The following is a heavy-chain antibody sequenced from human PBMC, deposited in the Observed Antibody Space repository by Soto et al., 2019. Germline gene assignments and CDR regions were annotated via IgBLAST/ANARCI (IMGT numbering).Heavy chain of an antibody. Sequence: GGSLRLSCASSGFPFSSYGMHWVRQAPGKGLEWVAVISYDGSSTYYADSVKGRFTVSRDNSRNSLYLQMNSLRAEDTAVYYCARVPDLNYCSRTSCLYYFDYWGQGGLVTVSS. CDR3: ARVPDLNYCSRTSCLYYFDY. CDR1: GFPFSSYG. CDR2: ISYDGSST. J-gene: IGHJ4*02. V-gene: IGHV3-30*03. D-gene: IGHD2-2*01.